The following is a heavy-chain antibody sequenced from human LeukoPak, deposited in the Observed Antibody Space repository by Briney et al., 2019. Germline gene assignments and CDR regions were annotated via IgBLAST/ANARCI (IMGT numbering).Heavy chain of an antibody. CDR2: VYYSGST. V-gene: IGHV4-39*07. J-gene: IGHJ4*02. Sequence: PSETLSLTCSISGGSISINNFWWGWVRQSPGKAMEWVGSVYYSGSTYYNPSLTRRLTMSVDTSKNQFSLKLTSLTAADTAVYYCARGTSFGLMNSDNWGQGTLVIVSS. CDR1: GGSISINNFW. CDR3: ARGTSFGLMNSDN. D-gene: IGHD2-8*01.